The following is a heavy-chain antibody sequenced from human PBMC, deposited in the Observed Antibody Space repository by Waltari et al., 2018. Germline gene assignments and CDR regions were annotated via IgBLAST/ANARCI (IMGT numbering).Heavy chain of an antibody. V-gene: IGHV4-39*01. Sequence: QLQLQESGPGLVKPSETLSLTCTVSGGSISSSNYYWGWVRQPPGKWLEWIGSIHYSGSTYYNPSLKSRVTISVDTSKNQFSLKLSSVTAADTAVYYCATNGYSSSGNWFDPWGQGTLVTVSS. CDR3: ATNGYSSSGNWFDP. CDR1: GGSISSSNYY. J-gene: IGHJ5*02. CDR2: IHYSGST. D-gene: IGHD6-6*01.